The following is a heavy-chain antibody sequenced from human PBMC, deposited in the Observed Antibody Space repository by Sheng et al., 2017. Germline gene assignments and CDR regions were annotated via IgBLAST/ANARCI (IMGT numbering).Heavy chain of an antibody. CDR2: IYTSGST. D-gene: IGHD3-10*01. CDR1: GGSISSYY. J-gene: IGHJ4*02. CDR3: ARGLSSGPSDYYGSGSEYYFDY. V-gene: IGHV4-4*07. Sequence: QVQLQESGPGLVKPSETLSLTCTVSGGSISSYYWSWIRQPAGKGLEWIGRIYTSGSTNYNPSLKSRVTMSVDTSKNQFSLKLSSVTAADTAVYYCARGLSSGPSDYYGSGSEYYFDYWGQGTLVTVSS.